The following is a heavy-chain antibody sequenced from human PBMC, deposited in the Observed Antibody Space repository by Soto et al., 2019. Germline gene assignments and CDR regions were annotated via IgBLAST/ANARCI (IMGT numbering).Heavy chain of an antibody. D-gene: IGHD3-3*01. CDR2: INPATGAA. Sequence: QLHLVQSGAVVKKPGASVTVSCSASGYPVTAYYMHWVRQAPGRGLEWMGGINPATGAAKYTQTFQGRVTMTRAPSPSTVFMELSGLTSEDPAVFYWARGGGVGVAGSAAFDMWGQGTLVTVSS. CDR1: GYPVTAYY. V-gene: IGHV1-2*02. CDR3: ARGGGVGVAGSAAFDM. J-gene: IGHJ3*02.